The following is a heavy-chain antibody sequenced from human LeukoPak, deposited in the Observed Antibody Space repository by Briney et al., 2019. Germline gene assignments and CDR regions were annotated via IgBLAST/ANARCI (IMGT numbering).Heavy chain of an antibody. D-gene: IGHD1-26*01. CDR3: AGRTWEYNWFDP. CDR2: IYHSGST. Sequence: PSETLSLTCAVSGYSISSGYYWGWIRQPPGKGLEWIGSIYHSGSTYYNPSLKSRVTISVDTSKNQFSLKLSSVTAADTAVYYCAGRTWEYNWFDPWGQGTLVTVSS. J-gene: IGHJ5*02. CDR1: GYSISSGYY. V-gene: IGHV4-38-2*01.